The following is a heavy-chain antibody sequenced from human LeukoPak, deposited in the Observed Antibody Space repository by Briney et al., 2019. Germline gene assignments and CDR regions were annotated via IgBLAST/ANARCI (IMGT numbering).Heavy chain of an antibody. Sequence: PGGSLRLSCAASGFTFSSYSMNWVRQAPGKGLEWVSYISSSSSTIYYADSVKGRFTISRDNAKNSLYLQMNSLRAEDTAVYYCARDCEWELVVGYYYYGMDVWGQGTTVTVSS. V-gene: IGHV3-48*01. CDR1: GFTFSSYS. D-gene: IGHD1-26*01. J-gene: IGHJ6*02. CDR2: ISSSSSTI. CDR3: ARDCEWELVVGYYYYGMDV.